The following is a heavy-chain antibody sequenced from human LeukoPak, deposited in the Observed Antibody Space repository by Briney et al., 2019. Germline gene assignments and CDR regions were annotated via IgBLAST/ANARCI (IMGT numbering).Heavy chain of an antibody. D-gene: IGHD1-1*01. Sequence: GGSLRLSCAASGLTFSSHHFHWVRQAPGKGLEWVSSISSDSSSFKYYAHSVQGRFTISRDNARNSLYLQMNSLRAEDTAVYYCARGTYWSPLDFDYWGQGSLVTVSS. CDR3: ARGTYWSPLDFDY. J-gene: IGHJ4*02. V-gene: IGHV3-21*04. CDR2: ISSDSSSFK. CDR1: GLTFSSHH.